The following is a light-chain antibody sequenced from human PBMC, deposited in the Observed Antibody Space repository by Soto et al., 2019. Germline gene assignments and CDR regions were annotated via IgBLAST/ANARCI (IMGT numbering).Light chain of an antibody. J-gene: IGLJ1*01. Sequence: QSALTQPASVSGSPGQSITISCTGTSSDVGRYNYVSWYQQHPGKAPKLMIYEVSNRPSGVSNRFSGSKSDNTASLTISGLQAEDEADYYCSSFTTTSTYVFGTGTKVTVL. CDR3: SSFTTTSTYV. CDR2: EVS. V-gene: IGLV2-14*01. CDR1: SSDVGRYNY.